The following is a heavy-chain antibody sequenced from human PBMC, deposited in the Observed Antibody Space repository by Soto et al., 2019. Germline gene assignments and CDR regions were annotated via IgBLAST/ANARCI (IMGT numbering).Heavy chain of an antibody. V-gene: IGHV3-48*02. CDR3: HAQIVLTGYSAV. CDR1: GFTFSSYS. Sequence: GGSLRLSCAASGFTFSSYSMNWVRQAPGKGLEWVSYISSSSSTIYYADSVKGRFTISRDNAKNSLYLQMNSLRDEDTAVYYCHAQIVLTGYSAVWGQGTTVTVSS. J-gene: IGHJ6*02. D-gene: IGHD3-9*01. CDR2: ISSSSSTI.